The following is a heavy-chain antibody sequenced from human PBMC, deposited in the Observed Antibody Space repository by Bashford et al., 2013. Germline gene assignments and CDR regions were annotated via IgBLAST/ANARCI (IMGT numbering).Heavy chain of an antibody. Sequence: GGSLRLSCAASGFSFTSYWMHWVRQAPGKGLVWVSRVNGDGRRTNYADSVKGRFTASRDNAQSTLSLQMNSLRDEDTGVYYCARDIEAFDCLLDQWGQGTLVTVSS. CDR2: VNGDGRRT. J-gene: IGHJ4*02. D-gene: IGHD3-9*01. CDR1: GFSFTSYW. V-gene: IGHV3-74*01. CDR3: ARDIEAFDCLLDQ.